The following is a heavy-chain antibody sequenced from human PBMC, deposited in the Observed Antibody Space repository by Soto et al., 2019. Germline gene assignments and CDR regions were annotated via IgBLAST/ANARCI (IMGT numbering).Heavy chain of an antibody. CDR3: ARGPGRDGYNSDFDY. J-gene: IGHJ4*02. V-gene: IGHV4-31*03. CDR2: IYYSGST. D-gene: IGHD5-12*01. Sequence: SETLSLTCTVSGGSISIGGYYWSWIRQHPGKGLEWIGYIYYSGSTYYNPSLKSRVTISVDTSKNQFSLKLSSVTAADTAVYYCARGPGRDGYNSDFDYWGQGTLVTVSS. CDR1: GGSISIGGYY.